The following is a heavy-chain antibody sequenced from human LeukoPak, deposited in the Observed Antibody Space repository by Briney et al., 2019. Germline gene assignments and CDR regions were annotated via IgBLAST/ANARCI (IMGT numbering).Heavy chain of an antibody. CDR1: GFTFSSYS. Sequence: GGSLRLSCAASGFTFSSYSMNWVRQAPGKGLEWVSYISSSSSTIYYADSVKGRFTISRDNAKNSLYLQMNSLRAEDTAVYYCARDVVVVAATNYFDYWGQGTLVTVSS. V-gene: IGHV3-48*04. CDR3: ARDVVVVAATNYFDY. D-gene: IGHD2-15*01. J-gene: IGHJ4*02. CDR2: ISSSSSTI.